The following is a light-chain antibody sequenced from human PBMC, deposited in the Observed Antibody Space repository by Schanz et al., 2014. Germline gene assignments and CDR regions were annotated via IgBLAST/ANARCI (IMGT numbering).Light chain of an antibody. CDR3: SSYTSSSTGV. J-gene: IGLJ2*01. CDR1: SRDIGSYDY. Sequence: QSALTQPPSASGSSGQSVTISCDGTSRDIGSYDYVSWYQQHPGKAPKLIIYEVNKRPSGVPDRFSGSKSGKTASLTVSGLQAEDEADYYCSSYTSSSTGVFGGGTKLTVL. V-gene: IGLV2-8*01. CDR2: EVN.